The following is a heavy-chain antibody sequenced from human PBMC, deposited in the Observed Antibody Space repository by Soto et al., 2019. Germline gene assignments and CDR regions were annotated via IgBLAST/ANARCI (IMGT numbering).Heavy chain of an antibody. J-gene: IGHJ4*02. Sequence: QVQLVESGGGVVQPGRSLRLSCAASGFTFSSYGMHWVRQAPGKGLEWVAVIWYDGSKKYYADSVKGRFTNSRDNSKNTLYLQMNSLRAEDTAVYYCAVWYSGSWCFDYWGQGTLVNVSS. CDR3: AVWYSGSWCFDY. CDR1: GFTFSSYG. V-gene: IGHV3-33*01. D-gene: IGHD6-13*01. CDR2: IWYDGSKK.